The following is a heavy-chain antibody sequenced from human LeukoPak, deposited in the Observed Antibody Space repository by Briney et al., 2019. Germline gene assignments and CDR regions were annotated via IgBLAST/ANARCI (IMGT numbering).Heavy chain of an antibody. V-gene: IGHV4-39*01. Sequence: SETLSLTCTVSGGSISSSSYYWGWIRQPPGKGLEWIGSIYYSGSTYYNPSLKSRVTISVDTSKNQFSLKLSSVTAADTAVYYCARQRIVPAAMKKVDYWGQGTLVTVSS. CDR3: ARQRIVPAAMKKVDY. D-gene: IGHD2-2*01. CDR2: IYYSGST. CDR1: GGSISSSSYY. J-gene: IGHJ4*02.